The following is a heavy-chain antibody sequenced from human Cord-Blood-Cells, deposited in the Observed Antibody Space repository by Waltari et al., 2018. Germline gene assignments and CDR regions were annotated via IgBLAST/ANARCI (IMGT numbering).Heavy chain of an antibody. J-gene: IGHJ4*02. CDR2: ISYEGSNK. CDR3: AKEGCSSGWYFDY. D-gene: IGHD6-19*01. CDR1: GFTFSSYG. Sequence: QVQLVESGGGVVQPGRSLRLSCAASGFTFSSYGMHWVRQAPGNGLEWVAVISYEGSNKYYADSVKGRFTSSRDNSKNTLYLQMNSLRAEDTAVYYCAKEGCSSGWYFDYWGQGTLVTVSS. V-gene: IGHV3-30*18.